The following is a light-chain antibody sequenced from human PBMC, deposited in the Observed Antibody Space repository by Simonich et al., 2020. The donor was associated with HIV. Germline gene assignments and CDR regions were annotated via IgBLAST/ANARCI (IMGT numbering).Light chain of an antibody. J-gene: IGLJ2*01. Sequence: SYELTQPPSVSVSPGQTARITCSGDALPKQYAYWYQQKPGQAPVLVIYKDSERPSGIPERFSASSSGTTATLTISGVQAEDEADYYCQSSDGSNIYVVFGGGTKLTVL. CDR1: ALPKQY. CDR3: QSSDGSNIYVV. CDR2: KDS. V-gene: IGLV3-25*03.